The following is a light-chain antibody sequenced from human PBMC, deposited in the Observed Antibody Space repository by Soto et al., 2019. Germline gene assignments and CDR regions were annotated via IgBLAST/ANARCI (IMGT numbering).Light chain of an antibody. CDR3: QQYNNWPFS. Sequence: VVLTQSPGTLSLSTGERATLSCRASQSVSSSYLAWYQQKPGQAPRLLIYGASSRATGIPDRFSGTGSETDFTLTISGLQSEDSAIYFCQQYNNWPFSFGQGTRLEIK. J-gene: IGKJ5*01. CDR2: GAS. V-gene: IGKV3-20*01. CDR1: QSVSSSY.